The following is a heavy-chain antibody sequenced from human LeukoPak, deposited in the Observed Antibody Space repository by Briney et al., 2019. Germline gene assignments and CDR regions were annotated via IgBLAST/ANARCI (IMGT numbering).Heavy chain of an antibody. CDR2: INPSGGST. D-gene: IGHD1-14*01. CDR3: ALIRNDAFDI. CDR1: GYTFTSYY. J-gene: IGHJ3*02. Sequence: ASVKVSCKASGYTFTSYYMHWVRQAPGQGLEWMGIINPSGGSTSYAQKFQGGVTMTRDMSTSTVYMELSSLRSEDTAVYYCALIRNDAFDIWGQGTMVTVSS. V-gene: IGHV1-46*01.